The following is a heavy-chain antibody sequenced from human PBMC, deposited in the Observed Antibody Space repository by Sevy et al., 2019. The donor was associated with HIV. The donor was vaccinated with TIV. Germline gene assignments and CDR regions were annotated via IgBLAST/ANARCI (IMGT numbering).Heavy chain of an antibody. Sequence: GGSLRLSCAASGFTFSSYAMHWVRQAPGKGLEWVAVISYDGSNKYYAYSVKGRFTISRDNSKNTLYLQMNSLRAEDTAVYYCARDMGIAAAGGAFDIWGQGTMVTVSS. CDR3: ARDMGIAAAGGAFDI. D-gene: IGHD6-13*01. CDR2: ISYDGSNK. V-gene: IGHV3-30-3*01. J-gene: IGHJ3*02. CDR1: GFTFSSYA.